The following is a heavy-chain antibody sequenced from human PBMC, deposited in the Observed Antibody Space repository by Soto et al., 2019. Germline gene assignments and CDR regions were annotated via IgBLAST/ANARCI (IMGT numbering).Heavy chain of an antibody. D-gene: IGHD2-2*01. Sequence: EVQLLESGGGLVQPGGSLRLSCAASGFTFSSYAMSWVRQAPGKGLEWVSGIGRSGGDTYYAASVMGRFSTSRDNSKETLFLQIKSLRAEDTAIYFCAQALGCSISATCSYFDYWGKGTLVTVSS. V-gene: IGHV3-23*01. J-gene: IGHJ4*02. CDR3: AQALGCSISATCSYFDY. CDR2: IGRSGGDT. CDR1: GFTFSSYA.